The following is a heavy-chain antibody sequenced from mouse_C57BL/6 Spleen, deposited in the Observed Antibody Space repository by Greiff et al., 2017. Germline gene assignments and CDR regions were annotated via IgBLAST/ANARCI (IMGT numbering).Heavy chain of an antibody. CDR1: GFNIKDYY. CDR3: TTVGHFDY. V-gene: IGHV14-1*01. Sequence: VQLQQSGAELVRPGASVKLSCTASGFNIKDYYMHWVKQRPEQGLEWIGRIDPEDGDTEYAPKFQGKATMAVDTSSNPAYLQLSSLTSEDTDVFYCTTVGHFDYWGQGTTLTVSS. J-gene: IGHJ2*01. CDR2: IDPEDGDT.